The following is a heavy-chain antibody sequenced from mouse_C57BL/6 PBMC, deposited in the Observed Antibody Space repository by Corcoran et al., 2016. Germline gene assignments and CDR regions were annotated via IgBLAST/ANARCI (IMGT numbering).Heavy chain of an antibody. V-gene: IGHV1-26*01. J-gene: IGHJ1*03. CDR1: GYTFTDYY. CDR2: INPNNGGT. D-gene: IGHD1-1*01. Sequence: EVQLQQSGPELVKPGASVKISCKASGYTFTDYYMTWVKQSHGKSLEWIGDINPNNGGTSYNQKFKGKATLTVDKSSSTAYMELRSLTSEDSAVYYCARNPNLLLRVYWYFDVWGTGTTVTVSS. CDR3: ARNPNLLLRVYWYFDV.